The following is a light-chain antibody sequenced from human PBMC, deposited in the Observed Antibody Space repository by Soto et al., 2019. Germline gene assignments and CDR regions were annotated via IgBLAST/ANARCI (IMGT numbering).Light chain of an antibody. CDR2: EIS. V-gene: IGLV2-8*01. CDR1: SSDVGGYDY. J-gene: IGLJ1*01. Sequence: HGRAVPITCNRNSSDVGGYDYVSWYQQHPGKAPKLILYEISERPSGVPDRFSGSKSGNTASLTVSGLQAEDEADYYCSSYAGRNNCVFGTGTKVTVL. CDR3: SSYAGRNNCV.